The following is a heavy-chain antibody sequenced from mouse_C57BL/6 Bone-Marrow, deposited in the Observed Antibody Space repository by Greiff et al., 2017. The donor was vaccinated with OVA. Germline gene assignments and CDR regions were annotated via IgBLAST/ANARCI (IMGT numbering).Heavy chain of an antibody. CDR3: AMGVTTVDAMDY. Sequence: QVQLKQPGAELVKPGASVKLSCKASGYTFTSYWMHWVKQRPGQGLEWIGMIHPNSGSTNYNEKFKSKATLTVDKSSSTAYMQLSSLTSGDSAVYFCAMGVTTVDAMDYWGQGTSVTVSS. J-gene: IGHJ4*01. CDR1: GYTFTSYW. CDR2: IHPNSGST. D-gene: IGHD1-1*01. V-gene: IGHV1-64*01.